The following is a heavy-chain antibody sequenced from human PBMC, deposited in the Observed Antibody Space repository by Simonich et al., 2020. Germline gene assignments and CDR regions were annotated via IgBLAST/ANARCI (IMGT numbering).Heavy chain of an antibody. CDR3: ARWIAVAGTGAYGMDV. CDR2: ISSSSSYI. CDR1: GFTFSSYS. D-gene: IGHD6-19*01. J-gene: IGHJ6*02. Sequence: EVQLVESGGGLVKPGGTLRLSCAASGFTFSSYSRNWVRQAPGKGLEWVSSISSSSSYIYYAVAVNGRFTISRDNAKSSLYLQMDSLRAEDTAVYYCARWIAVAGTGAYGMDVWGQGTTVTVSS. V-gene: IGHV3-21*01.